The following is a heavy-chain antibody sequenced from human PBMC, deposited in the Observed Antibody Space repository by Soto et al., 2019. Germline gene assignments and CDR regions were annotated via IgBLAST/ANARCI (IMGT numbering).Heavy chain of an antibody. CDR3: ARRGGAARGSYYYYGMDV. V-gene: IGHV5-10-1*01. CDR2: IDPSDSYT. CDR1: GYSFTSYW. D-gene: IGHD6-6*01. J-gene: IGHJ6*02. Sequence: PGESLKISCKGSGYSFTSYWISWVRQMPGEGLEWMGRIDPSDSYTNYSPSFQGHVTISADKSISTAYLQWSSLKASDTAMYYCARRGGAARGSYYYYGMDVWGQGTTVTVSS.